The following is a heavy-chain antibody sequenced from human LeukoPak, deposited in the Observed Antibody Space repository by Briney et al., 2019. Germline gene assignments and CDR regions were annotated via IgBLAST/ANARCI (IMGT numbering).Heavy chain of an antibody. CDR1: GYTFTSYY. CDR3: ARGPLKYCSSTSCPGWYFDL. Sequence: GASVKVPCMASGYTFTSYYMHWVRQAPGQGLEWMGIINPSGGSTSYAQKFQGRVTMTRDTSTSTVYMELSSLRSEDTAVYYCARGPLKYCSSTSCPGWYFDLWGRGTLVTVSS. J-gene: IGHJ2*01. D-gene: IGHD2-2*01. V-gene: IGHV1-46*01. CDR2: INPSGGST.